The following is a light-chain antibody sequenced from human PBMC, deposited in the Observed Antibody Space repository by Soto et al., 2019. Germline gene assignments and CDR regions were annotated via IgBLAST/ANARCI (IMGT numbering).Light chain of an antibody. V-gene: IGLV1-44*01. CDR3: AAWDDSLNGYV. CDR2: SNN. J-gene: IGLJ1*01. CDR1: TSNIGSNT. Sequence: QSVLTQPPSASGTAGQRVTISCSGSTSNIGSNTVNWYQQLPGTAPKTLIYSNNQRPSGVPDRFSGSKSGTSGSLAISGLLSEDEADHYCAAWDDSLNGYVLGNGTKVT.